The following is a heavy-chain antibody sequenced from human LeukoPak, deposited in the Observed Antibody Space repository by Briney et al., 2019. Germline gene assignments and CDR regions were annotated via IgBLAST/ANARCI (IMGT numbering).Heavy chain of an antibody. Sequence: GGSLRLSCAASGFTVSSNYMSWVRQAPGKGLEWVSFIYSGGSTYYADSVKGRFTISRDNSKNTLYLQMNSLRDEDTAVYYCARAKPKNMVRGLIMRRESRYYFDYWGQGTLVTVSS. V-gene: IGHV3-53*01. CDR3: ARAKPKNMVRGLIMRRESRYYFDY. CDR1: GFTVSSNY. CDR2: IYSGGST. J-gene: IGHJ4*02. D-gene: IGHD3-10*01.